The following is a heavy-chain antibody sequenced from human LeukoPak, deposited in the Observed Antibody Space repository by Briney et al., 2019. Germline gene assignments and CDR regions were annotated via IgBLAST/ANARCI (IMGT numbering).Heavy chain of an antibody. Sequence: PGGSLRLSCAASGFTFSSYWMHWVRQAPGKGLVWVSRINSDGSSTSYADSVKGRFTISRDNAKNTLYLQMNSLRAEDMAVYYCARAPRDPYYMDVWGKGTTVTVSS. CDR3: ARAPRDPYYMDV. CDR1: GFTFSSYW. J-gene: IGHJ6*03. CDR2: INSDGSST. V-gene: IGHV3-74*01.